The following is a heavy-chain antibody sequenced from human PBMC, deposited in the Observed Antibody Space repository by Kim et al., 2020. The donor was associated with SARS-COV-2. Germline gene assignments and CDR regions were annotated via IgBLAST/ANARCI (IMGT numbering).Heavy chain of an antibody. D-gene: IGHD2-15*01. CDR1: GFTFSNYG. V-gene: IGHV3-33*01. Sequence: GGSLRLSCAASGFTFSNYGMHWVLQAPGKWLEWVAVIWYDGSNTYYTDSVKGRFTISRDNSKNTLYLQMNSLRAEDTAVYYCASPLYCGGGSCYLWGQGTLVTVSS. CDR2: IWYDGSNT. J-gene: IGHJ4*02. CDR3: ASPLYCGGGSCYL.